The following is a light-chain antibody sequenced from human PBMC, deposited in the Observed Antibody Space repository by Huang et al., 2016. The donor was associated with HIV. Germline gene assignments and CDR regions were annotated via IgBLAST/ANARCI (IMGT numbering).Light chain of an antibody. CDR3: QQRDT. CDR1: QSVSRN. CDR2: EAS. J-gene: IGKJ5*01. V-gene: IGKV3-11*01. Sequence: EIVLTQSPATLSLSPGERATLSCRASQSVSRNLGWYQHKFGQAPRLLIYEASTRATGIPARLSGSGSGTNFTLTISSLEPEDCAVYYCQQRDTFGPGTRLEIK.